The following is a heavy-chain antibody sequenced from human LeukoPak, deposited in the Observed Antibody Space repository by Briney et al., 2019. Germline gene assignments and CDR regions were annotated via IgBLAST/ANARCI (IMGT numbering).Heavy chain of an antibody. V-gene: IGHV3-30*02. Sequence: GGSLRLSCAASEFTFSNYAMHWVRQAPGKGLEWVACIRYDGSNKYYADSVKGLFTISRDNSKNTLYLQMNSLRAEDTAVYYCAKDGDYGTQNFDYWGQGTLVTVSS. CDR3: AKDGDYGTQNFDY. D-gene: IGHD4-17*01. CDR2: IRYDGSNK. CDR1: EFTFSNYA. J-gene: IGHJ4*02.